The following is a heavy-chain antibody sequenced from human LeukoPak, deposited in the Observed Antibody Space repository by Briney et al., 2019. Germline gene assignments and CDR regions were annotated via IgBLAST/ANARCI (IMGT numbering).Heavy chain of an antibody. J-gene: IGHJ4*02. D-gene: IGHD3-22*01. Sequence: SQTLSLTCTVAAGSIASSSYYCGWIRQPPGKGPEWIGSIYYGGSTSYNPAPKSRVIISVDTSKNQFSLKQSSVTGADTAVYYCARRSYYDSSGYLYYFDYWGQGTLVTVSS. CDR2: IYYGGST. V-gene: IGHV4-39*01. CDR3: ARRSYYDSSGYLYYFDY. CDR1: AGSIASSSYY.